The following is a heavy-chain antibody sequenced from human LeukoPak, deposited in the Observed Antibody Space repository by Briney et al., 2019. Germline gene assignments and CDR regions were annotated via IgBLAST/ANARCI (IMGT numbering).Heavy chain of an antibody. D-gene: IGHD3-10*01. CDR2: IYPNNGAT. CDR3: ARDGPAQMVDFDY. Sequence: ASVKVSCKASGYTFSGTGWYLYWLRQAPGQGLECMGWIYPNNGATGYAQKFQGRVAMTRNTSISTAYMELSRLRPDDTAVYYCARDGPAQMVDFDYWGQGTLVTVSS. V-gene: IGHV1-2*02. CDR1: GYTFSGTGWY. J-gene: IGHJ4*02.